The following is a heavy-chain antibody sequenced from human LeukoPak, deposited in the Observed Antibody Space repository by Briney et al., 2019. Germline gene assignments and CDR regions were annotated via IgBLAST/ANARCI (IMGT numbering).Heavy chain of an antibody. CDR1: GHSFNAYY. CDR3: ATFTAPHNAFDL. J-gene: IGHJ3*01. D-gene: IGHD3-16*01. Sequence: ASVKVSCKASGHSFNAYYIHWVRQAPGQGLQWMGRIDPNSGDTKYTQKFQGRVSMTRDTSISTAYMELSRLTSDDTAVYYCATFTAPHNAFDLWGHGTIVSVSS. CDR2: IDPNSGDT. V-gene: IGHV1-2*06.